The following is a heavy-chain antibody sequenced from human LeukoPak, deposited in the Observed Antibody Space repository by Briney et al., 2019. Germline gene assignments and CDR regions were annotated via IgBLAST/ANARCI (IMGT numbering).Heavy chain of an antibody. CDR2: IYPSGGST. J-gene: IGHJ5*02. CDR3: ARDISSGSHKWFDP. V-gene: IGHV1-46*01. Sequence: ASVKVSCKASGYTFTTYYVHCVRQSPGHGLEWMGIIYPSGGSTSYAQKFQGRVTMTRDTSTSTVYMELNSLRSEDTAVYYCARDISSGSHKWFDPWGQGTLVTVSS. CDR1: GYTFTTYY. D-gene: IGHD1-26*01.